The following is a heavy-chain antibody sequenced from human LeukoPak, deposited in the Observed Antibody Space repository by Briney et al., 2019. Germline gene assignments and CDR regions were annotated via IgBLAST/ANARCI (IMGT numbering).Heavy chain of an antibody. Sequence: PGGSLRLSCAASGFTFSSYGMHWVRQAPGKGLEWVSAISGSGGSTYYADSVKGRFTISRDNSKNTLYLQMNSLRAEDTAVYYCANHPPAYCSSTSCYAPNWGQGTLVTVSS. CDR2: ISGSGGST. V-gene: IGHV3-23*01. D-gene: IGHD2-2*01. J-gene: IGHJ4*02. CDR1: GFTFSSYG. CDR3: ANHPPAYCSSTSCYAPN.